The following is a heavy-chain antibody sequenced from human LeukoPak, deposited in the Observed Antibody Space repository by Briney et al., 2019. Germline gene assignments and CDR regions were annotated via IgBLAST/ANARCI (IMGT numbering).Heavy chain of an antibody. CDR3: ARGVIQLSTDAFDI. V-gene: IGHV4-59*01. J-gene: IGHJ3*02. CDR1: GGSISGYY. Sequence: SETLSLTCTVSGGSISGYYWSWIRQPPGKGLEWIGYIYYSGRTNYNPSLKSRVTISVDTSKNQFSLKLSSVTAADTAVYYCARGVIQLSTDAFDIWGQGTMVTVSS. CDR2: IYYSGRT. D-gene: IGHD5-18*01.